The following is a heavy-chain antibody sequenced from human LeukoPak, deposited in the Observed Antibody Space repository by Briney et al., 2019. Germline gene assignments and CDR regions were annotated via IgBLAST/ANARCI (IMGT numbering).Heavy chain of an antibody. CDR1: GGSFSGYY. Sequence: PSETLSLTCAVYGGSFSGYYWGWIRQPPGKGLEWIGEINHSGSTNYNPSLKSRVTISVDTSKNQFSLKLSSVTAADTAVYYCARVYCSSTGCLHNYFDYWGQGTLVTVSS. D-gene: IGHD2-2*01. CDR2: INHSGST. J-gene: IGHJ4*02. CDR3: ARVYCSSTGCLHNYFDY. V-gene: IGHV4-34*01.